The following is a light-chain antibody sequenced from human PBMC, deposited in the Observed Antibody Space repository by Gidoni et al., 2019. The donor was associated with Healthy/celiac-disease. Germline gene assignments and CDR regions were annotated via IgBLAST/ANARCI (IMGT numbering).Light chain of an antibody. CDR3: QQYNNWPPLT. V-gene: IGKV3-15*01. CDR2: GAS. CDR1: QSVSSN. Sequence: EILMTPSPATLSVSPGERATLSCRASQSVSSNLAWYQQSPGQAPRLLIYGASTRATGIPARFSGSGSGTEFTLTISSLQSEDFAVYYCQQYNNWPPLTFGGGTKVEIK. J-gene: IGKJ4*01.